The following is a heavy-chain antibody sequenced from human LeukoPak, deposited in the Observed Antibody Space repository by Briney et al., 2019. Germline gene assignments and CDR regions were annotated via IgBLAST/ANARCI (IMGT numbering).Heavy chain of an antibody. J-gene: IGHJ5*02. CDR2: ISGSGGST. CDR1: GFTFSSYA. Sequence: GGSLRLSCAASGFTFSSYAMSWVGKAPGKGLGWFSVISGSGGSTYYADSVKGRFTISRDNSKNTLYLQMNSLRAEDTAVYYCAKDRDSSGWYPSWFDPWGQGTLVTVSS. CDR3: AKDRDSSGWYPSWFDP. V-gene: IGHV3-23*01. D-gene: IGHD6-19*01.